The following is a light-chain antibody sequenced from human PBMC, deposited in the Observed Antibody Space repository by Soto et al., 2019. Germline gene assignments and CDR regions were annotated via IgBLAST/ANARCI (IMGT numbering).Light chain of an antibody. J-gene: IGKJ1*01. Sequence: DIRMTQSPSTLSASVGDRVTITCRASESIDSWLAWHQQKPGRAPKLLISKASSLESGVPSRFSGSGFGTEFTLTISSLQPDDFATYYCQHYNSYSEAFGQGTKVAIK. V-gene: IGKV1-5*03. CDR3: QHYNSYSEA. CDR2: KAS. CDR1: ESIDSW.